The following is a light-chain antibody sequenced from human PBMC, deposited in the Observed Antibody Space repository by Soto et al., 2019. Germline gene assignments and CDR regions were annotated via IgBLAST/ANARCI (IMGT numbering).Light chain of an antibody. J-gene: IGKJ2*01. CDR3: QQYGSASAT. CDR1: QSVSSS. CDR2: GAS. Sequence: EIVLTQSPGTLSLSPGERATLSCRASQSVSSSLAWYQQKPGQAPRLLIYGASSGATGVPDRFSGSGSGTDFTLTISRLEPEDYAVYYCQQYGSASATFGQGTKLEIK. V-gene: IGKV3-20*01.